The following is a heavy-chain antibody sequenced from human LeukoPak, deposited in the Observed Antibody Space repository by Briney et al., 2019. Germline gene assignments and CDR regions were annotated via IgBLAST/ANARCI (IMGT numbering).Heavy chain of an antibody. Sequence: GGSLRLSCAVSGFTFSSYWMSWVRQTPGKGLEWVANIKQDGSEEYYVDSVKGRFTISRDNAQNSLYLQLNYLRAGDTAVYHCARDGNSSDWYSGDNTDYWGQGTLVTVSS. J-gene: IGHJ4*02. D-gene: IGHD6-19*01. CDR3: ARDGNSSDWYSGDNTDY. CDR2: IKQDGSEE. CDR1: GFTFSSYW. V-gene: IGHV3-7*01.